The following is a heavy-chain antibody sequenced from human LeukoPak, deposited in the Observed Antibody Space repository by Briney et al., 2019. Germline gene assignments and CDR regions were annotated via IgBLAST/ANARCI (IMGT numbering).Heavy chain of an antibody. J-gene: IGHJ6*03. D-gene: IGHD3-10*01. CDR3: AGDTDDYSYMDV. Sequence: SETLSLTCAIYGGSFSGNYWSWIRQPPGKGLEWIGEIDPGGTTNYNPSLKSRVTISGDTSKNQFSLNLTPVTAADTAVYYCAGDTDDYSYMDVWGKGTTVTDSS. V-gene: IGHV4-34*01. CDR2: IDPGGTT. CDR1: GGSFSGNY.